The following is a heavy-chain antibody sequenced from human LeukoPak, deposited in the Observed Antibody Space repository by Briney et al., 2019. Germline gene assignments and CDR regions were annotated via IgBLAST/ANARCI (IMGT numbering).Heavy chain of an antibody. V-gene: IGHV3-74*01. CDR3: AKDSPEAHFWSGYTFYFDY. J-gene: IGHJ4*02. CDR1: GFTFSSYW. Sequence: GGSLRLSCAASGFTFSSYWMHWVRHAPGKGLVWVSRINSDGSSTSYADSVKGRFTISRDNSKNTLYLQMNSLRAEDTAVYYCAKDSPEAHFWSGYTFYFDYWGQGTLVTVSS. D-gene: IGHD3-3*02. CDR2: INSDGSST.